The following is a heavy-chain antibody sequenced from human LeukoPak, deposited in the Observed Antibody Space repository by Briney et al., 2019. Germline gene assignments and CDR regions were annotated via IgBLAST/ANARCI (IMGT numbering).Heavy chain of an antibody. CDR2: IYYSGST. CDR3: ARGGNVFDI. J-gene: IGHJ3*02. D-gene: IGHD1-26*01. Sequence: PSETLSLTCTVSGGSISSGGHYWSWIRQHPGNGLEWIGYIYYSGSTYYNPSLKSRVTISVDTSKNQFSLKLSSVTAADTAVYYCARGGNVFDIWGQGTMVTVSS. CDR1: GGSISSGGHY. V-gene: IGHV4-31*03.